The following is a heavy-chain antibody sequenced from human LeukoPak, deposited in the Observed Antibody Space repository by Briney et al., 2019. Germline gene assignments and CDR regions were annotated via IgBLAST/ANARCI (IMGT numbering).Heavy chain of an antibody. Sequence: GGSLRLSCAASGFTFSSYAMSWVRQAPGKGLEWVSVIYSGGSTYYADSVKGRFTISRDTSKNTLYLQMNSLRAEDTAVYYCARAIPGLNAFDIWGQGTMITVSS. CDR1: GFTFSSYA. CDR3: ARAIPGLNAFDI. V-gene: IGHV3-66*01. CDR2: IYSGGST. J-gene: IGHJ3*02. D-gene: IGHD1-14*01.